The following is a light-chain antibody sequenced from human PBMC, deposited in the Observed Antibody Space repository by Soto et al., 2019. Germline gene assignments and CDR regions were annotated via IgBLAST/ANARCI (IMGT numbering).Light chain of an antibody. CDR1: QSVGTC. CDR3: QQYGSSLT. J-gene: IGKJ1*01. Sequence: EVVLTQTPGTLSLSPGGRASLSCRASQSVGTCLAWYQQRSGQAPRLLIYGASTRASGIPDRFSGSGSGTDFALTISRLEPEDFGVYYCQQYGSSLTFGQGTKVEI. V-gene: IGKV3-20*01. CDR2: GAS.